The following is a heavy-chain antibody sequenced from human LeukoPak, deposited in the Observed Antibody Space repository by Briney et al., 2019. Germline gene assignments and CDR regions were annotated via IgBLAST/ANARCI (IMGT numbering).Heavy chain of an antibody. V-gene: IGHV1-69*13. CDR1: GGTFSSYA. CDR3: ARDRIYYDSSGYYTLYYFDY. CDR2: IIPIFGTA. D-gene: IGHD3-22*01. Sequence: ASVKVSCKASGGTFSSYAISWVRQAPGQGLEWMGGIIPIFGTANYAQKFQGRVTITADESTSTAYMELSSLRSEDTAVYYCARDRIYYDSSGYYTLYYFDYWGQGTLVTVSS. J-gene: IGHJ4*02.